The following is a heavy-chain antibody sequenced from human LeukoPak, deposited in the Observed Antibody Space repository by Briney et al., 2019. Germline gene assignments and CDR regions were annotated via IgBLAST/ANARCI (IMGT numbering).Heavy chain of an antibody. V-gene: IGHV3-23*01. CDR1: GFTFSRFG. CDR2: FDGNADGT. J-gene: IGHJ4*02. CDR3: ARESSGWYFDY. D-gene: IGHD6-19*01. Sequence: GGSLRLSCVTSGFTFSRFGMTWVRQPPGKGLEWVASFDGNADGTYYADSVTGRCTISRDNSKNTLYLQMNSLRAEDTAIYYCARESSGWYFDYWGQGTLVTVSS.